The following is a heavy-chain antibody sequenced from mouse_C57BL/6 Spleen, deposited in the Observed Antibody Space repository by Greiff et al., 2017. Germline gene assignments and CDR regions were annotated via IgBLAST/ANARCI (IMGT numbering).Heavy chain of an antibody. CDR2: IDPSDSYT. CDR3: ARGTGTSGTWFAY. V-gene: IGHV1-69*01. Sequence: QVQLQQPGAELVMPGASVKLSCKASGYTFTSYWMHWVKQRPGQGLEWIGAIDPSDSYTNYNQKFKGKSTLTVDKSSSTAYMQLRSLTSEDSAVYYCARGTGTSGTWFAYWGQGTLVTVSA. D-gene: IGHD4-1*01. J-gene: IGHJ3*01. CDR1: GYTFTSYW.